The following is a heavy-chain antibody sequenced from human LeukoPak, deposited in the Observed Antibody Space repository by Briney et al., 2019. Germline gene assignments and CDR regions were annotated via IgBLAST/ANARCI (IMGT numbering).Heavy chain of an antibody. J-gene: IGHJ3*02. V-gene: IGHV3-20*04. CDR2: INWNGGST. D-gene: IGHD2-15*01. Sequence: GGSLRLSCAASGFTFDDCGMSWVRQAPGKGLEWVSGINWNGGSTGYADSVKGRFTISRDNAKNSLYLQMNSLRAEDTALYYCARAISPTICSGGSCYSPDAFDIWGQGTMVTVSS. CDR1: GFTFDDCG. CDR3: ARAISPTICSGGSCYSPDAFDI.